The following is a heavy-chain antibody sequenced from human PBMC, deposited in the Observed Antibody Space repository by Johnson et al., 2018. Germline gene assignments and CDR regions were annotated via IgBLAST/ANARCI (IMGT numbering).Heavy chain of an antibody. D-gene: IGHD2-2*01. Sequence: QVQLVQSGAEVKKPGASVKVSCKTSGYTFSNYYIQWVRQAPGQGLEWLGGIIPIFGTANYAQKFQGRVTITADESTSPAYMELSSLRSEDTAVYYCATISGCRSTSCYSSSASSHYYYYGMDVWGQGTTVTVSS. V-gene: IGHV1-69*13. CDR1: GYTFSNYY. CDR3: ATISGCRSTSCYSSSASSHYYYYGMDV. CDR2: IIPIFGTA. J-gene: IGHJ6*02.